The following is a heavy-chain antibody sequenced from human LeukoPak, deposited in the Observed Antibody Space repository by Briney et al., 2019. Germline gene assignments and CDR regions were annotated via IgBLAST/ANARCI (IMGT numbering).Heavy chain of an antibody. CDR3: ARDLSRSSGWYNDY. CDR1: GGSISSYY. D-gene: IGHD6-19*01. CDR2: IYYSGST. J-gene: IGHJ4*02. V-gene: IGHV4-59*12. Sequence: PSETLSLTCTVSGGSISSYYWSWIRQPPGKGLEWIGYIYYSGSTNYNPSLKSRVTISVDTSKNQFSLKLSSVTAADTAVYYCARDLSRSSGWYNDYWGQGTLVTVSS.